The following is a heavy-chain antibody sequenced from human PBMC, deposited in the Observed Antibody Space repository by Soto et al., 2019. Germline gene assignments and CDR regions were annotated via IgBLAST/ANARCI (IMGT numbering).Heavy chain of an antibody. CDR2: IIPVFGTT. CDR1: GGLFSSFA. CDR3: ARGGGPYVWINEY. J-gene: IGHJ4*02. Sequence: QEQLVQSGPEVKRPGSSVKLSCKDSGGLFSSFAISWVRQAPGQGLEWLGGIIPVFGTTNYAETFQDRVTITADESTNTAYMELGSLRSGNTARYFCARGGGPYVWINEYWGQVTMVTVSS. D-gene: IGHD3-10*02. V-gene: IGHV1-69*01.